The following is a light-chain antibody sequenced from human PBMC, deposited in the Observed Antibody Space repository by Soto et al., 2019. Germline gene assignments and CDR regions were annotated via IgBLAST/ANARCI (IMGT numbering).Light chain of an antibody. Sequence: EIVMTQSPATLSASPGEGATLSCKAGQNVYNNLAWYQQRPGQPPRLLIYDASTRATGISARFSGSGYGTEFTLTISSLQSEGFAVYFCQQCRNWPLTFGGGTKVEIK. CDR1: QNVYNN. V-gene: IGKV3-15*01. J-gene: IGKJ4*01. CDR3: QQCRNWPLT. CDR2: DAS.